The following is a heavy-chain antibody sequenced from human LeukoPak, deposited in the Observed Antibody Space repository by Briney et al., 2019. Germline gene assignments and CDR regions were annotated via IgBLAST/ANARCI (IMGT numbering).Heavy chain of an antibody. CDR1: GFTFEDYA. J-gene: IGHJ4*02. CDR3: AKDMSGSYWGYFDY. Sequence: GRSLRLSCAASGFTFEDYAMHWVRQAPGEGLEWVSGISWNSGSIGYADSVKGRFTISTDNAKNSLYLHMNSLRAEDTALYYCAKDMSGSYWGYFDYWGQGTLVTVSS. V-gene: IGHV3-9*01. D-gene: IGHD1-26*01. CDR2: ISWNSGSI.